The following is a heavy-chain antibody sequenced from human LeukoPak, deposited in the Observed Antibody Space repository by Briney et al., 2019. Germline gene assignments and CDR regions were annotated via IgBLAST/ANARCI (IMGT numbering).Heavy chain of an antibody. CDR2: IYYSGCT. V-gene: IGHV4-59*01. J-gene: IGHJ4*02. CDR3: ARVRGYYDSSGYLSFFDY. Sequence: KSSETLSLTCAVYGGSFSGYYWSWIRQPPGKGLEWIGYIYYSGCTNYNPSLKSRVTISVDTSKNQFSLKLSSVTAADTAVYYCARVRGYYDSSGYLSFFDYWGQGTLVTVSS. CDR1: GGSFSGYY. D-gene: IGHD3-22*01.